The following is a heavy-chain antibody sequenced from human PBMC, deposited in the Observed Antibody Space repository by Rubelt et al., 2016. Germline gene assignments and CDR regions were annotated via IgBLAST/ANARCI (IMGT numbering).Heavy chain of an antibody. CDR1: GGSFSGYY. J-gene: IGHJ4*02. CDR2: INHSGST. CDR3: ASRGRYYGSGSYPPRTGIVDY. Sequence: QVQLQQWGAGLLKPSETPSLTCAVYGGSFSGYYWSWIRQPPGKGLEWIGEINHSGSTNYNPSLKSRVTISVDTSKIQFSLKLSSVTAADTAVYYCASRGRYYGSGSYPPRTGIVDYWGQGTLVTVSS. D-gene: IGHD3-10*01. V-gene: IGHV4-34*01.